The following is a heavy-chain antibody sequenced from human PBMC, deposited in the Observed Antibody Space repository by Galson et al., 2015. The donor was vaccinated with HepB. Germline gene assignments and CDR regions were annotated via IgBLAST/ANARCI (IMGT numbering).Heavy chain of an antibody. D-gene: IGHD4-17*01. CDR1: GGTFSSYA. V-gene: IGHV1-69*13. Sequence: SVKVSCKASGGTFSSYAISWVRQAPGQGLEWMGGIIPIFGIANYAQKFQGSVTITADESTSTAYMELSSLRSEDTAVYYCARGGDYPAPTGYYYGMDVWGQGTTVTVSS. J-gene: IGHJ6*02. CDR2: IIPIFGIA. CDR3: ARGGDYPAPTGYYYGMDV.